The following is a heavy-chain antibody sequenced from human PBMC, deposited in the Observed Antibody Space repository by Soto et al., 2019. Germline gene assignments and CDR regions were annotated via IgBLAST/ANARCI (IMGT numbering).Heavy chain of an antibody. D-gene: IGHD3-10*01. CDR1: GFTFSDFA. J-gene: IGHJ6*02. CDR3: AAPRDEYGSGVSWFTYGMDI. Sequence: GALRLSCLASGFTFSDFAMTWVRHVPGRGLEWVASLDGAGGSTYYAESVRGRFSISRDNSQNTLFLQMKRLTVDDTAIYYCAAPRDEYGSGVSWFTYGMDIWGQGTTVTVSS. V-gene: IGHV3-23*01. CDR2: LDGAGGST.